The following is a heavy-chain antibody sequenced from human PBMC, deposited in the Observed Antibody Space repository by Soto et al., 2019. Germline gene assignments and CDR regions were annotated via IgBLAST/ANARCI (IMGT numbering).Heavy chain of an antibody. J-gene: IGHJ4*02. D-gene: IGHD1-26*01. Sequence: PGESLKISCKGSTYTFTNYWIGWVRQMPGKGLEWMGLIYPPGSDTKYSPSFQGQVTISADKSINTAYLRWSSLKASDTAMYYCASLPYHNSYSGFDYWGQGTLVTVSS. V-gene: IGHV5-51*01. CDR3: ASLPYHNSYSGFDY. CDR2: IYPPGSDT. CDR1: TYTFTNYW.